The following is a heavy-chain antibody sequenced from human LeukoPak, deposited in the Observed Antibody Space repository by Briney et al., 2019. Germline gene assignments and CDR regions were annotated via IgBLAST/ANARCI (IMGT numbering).Heavy chain of an antibody. CDR1: GRSISSYY. D-gene: IGHD3-22*01. CDR3: ARAYYDSSGYYSRGYYYGMDV. Sequence: SDTLSLTCTVSGRSISSYYWSWIRQPPGKGLEWIGYIYYSGSTNYNPSLKSRVTISVDTSKNQFSLKLSSVTAADTAVYYCARAYYDSSGYYSRGYYYGMDVWGQGTTVTVSS. J-gene: IGHJ6*02. V-gene: IGHV4-59*07. CDR2: IYYSGST.